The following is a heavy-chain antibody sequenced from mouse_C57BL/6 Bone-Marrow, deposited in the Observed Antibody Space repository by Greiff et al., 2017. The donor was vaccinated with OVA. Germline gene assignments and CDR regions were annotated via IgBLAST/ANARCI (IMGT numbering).Heavy chain of an antibody. CDR3: ARKGLLYYAMDY. CDR1: GYTFTDYY. V-gene: IGHV1-76*01. CDR2: IYPGSGNT. Sequence: QVQLQQSGAELVRPGASVKLSCKASGYTFTDYYINWVKQRPGQGLEWIARIYPGSGNTYYNEKFKGKATLTAEKSSSTAYMQLSSLTSEDSAVYFCARKGLLYYAMDYWGQGTSVTVSS. D-gene: IGHD2-12*01. J-gene: IGHJ4*01.